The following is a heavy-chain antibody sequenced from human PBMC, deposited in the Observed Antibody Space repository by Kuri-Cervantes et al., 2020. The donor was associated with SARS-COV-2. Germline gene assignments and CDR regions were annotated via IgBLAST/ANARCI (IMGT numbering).Heavy chain of an antibody. CDR1: GFTVSSNY. J-gene: IGHJ4*02. Sequence: GESLKISCAASGFTVSSNYMSWVRQAPGKGLEWVSVIYSGGSTYYADSVKGRFTISRDNSENTLYLQINSLRAEDTAVYYCARERAAGRMFDYWGQGTLVTVSS. D-gene: IGHD6-13*01. V-gene: IGHV3-53*01. CDR3: ARERAAGRMFDY. CDR2: IYSGGST.